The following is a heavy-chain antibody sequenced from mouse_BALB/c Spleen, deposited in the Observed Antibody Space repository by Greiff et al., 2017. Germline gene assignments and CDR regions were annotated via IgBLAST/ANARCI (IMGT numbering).Heavy chain of an antibody. Sequence: QQSCKASGYTFTSYWMHWVKQRPGQGLEWIGEIKPSNGRTNYNEKYKSKATLTVDKSSSTAYMQLSSLTSEYSAVYYCARSLIYYDYDWYFDVWGAGTTVTVSS. J-gene: IGHJ1*01. D-gene: IGHD2-4*01. CDR2: IKPSNGRT. CDR3: ARSLIYYDYDWYFDV. V-gene: IGHV1S81*02. CDR1: GYTFTSYW.